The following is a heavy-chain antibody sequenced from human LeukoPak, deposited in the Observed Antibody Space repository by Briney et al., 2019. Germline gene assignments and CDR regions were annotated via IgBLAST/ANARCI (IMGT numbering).Heavy chain of an antibody. CDR2: MHSVGTT. J-gene: IGHJ6*04. CDR3: ARDGSSGRGYYYYYGMDV. D-gene: IGHD1-26*01. V-gene: IGHV3-53*01. CDR1: GFPFSSYW. Sequence: GSLRLSCVASGFPFSSYWMTWVRQAPGKGLEWVSIMHSVGTTYYADSVKGRFTFSRDNSKNTLYLQMNNLRAEDTAVYYCARDGSSGRGYYYYYGMDVWGEGTTVTVSS.